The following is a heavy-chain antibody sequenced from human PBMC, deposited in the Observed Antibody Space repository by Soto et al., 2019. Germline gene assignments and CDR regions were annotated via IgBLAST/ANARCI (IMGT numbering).Heavy chain of an antibody. CDR2: IYQSGST. CDR1: GGSLSSSAYS. J-gene: IGHJ3*02. Sequence: QMHLQESGSGLVKPSQTLSLTCAVSGGSLSSSAYSWSWIRQPPGKGLEWIGFIYQSGSTYYNPSLKSRVTMSLDRPKNQFSLKLSSVTAADTAVYYCARELHFYDSDGFSWDDAFDIWGQGTMVTVSS. CDR3: ARELHFYDSDGFSWDDAFDI. V-gene: IGHV4-30-2*01. D-gene: IGHD3-22*01.